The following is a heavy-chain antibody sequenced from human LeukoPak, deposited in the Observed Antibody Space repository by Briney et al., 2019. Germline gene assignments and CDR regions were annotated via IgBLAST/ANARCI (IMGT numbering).Heavy chain of an antibody. CDR1: GYTLTELS. V-gene: IGHV1-24*01. CDR2: FDPEDGET. CDR3: ATWGYDSDYHYMDV. Sequence: ASVKVSCKVSGYTLTELSMHWVRQAPGKGLEWMGGFDPEDGETIYAQKFQGRVTMTEDTSTDTAYMELSSLRSEDTAVYYCATWGYDSDYHYMDVWGKGTTVTVSS. D-gene: IGHD3-3*01. J-gene: IGHJ6*03.